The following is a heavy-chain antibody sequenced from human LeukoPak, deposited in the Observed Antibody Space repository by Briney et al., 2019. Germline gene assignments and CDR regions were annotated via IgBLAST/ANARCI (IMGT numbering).Heavy chain of an antibody. CDR1: GGSFSVYY. V-gene: IGHV4-34*01. Sequence: SETLSLTCAVYGGSFSVYYWSWIRQPPGKGLEWIGEINHSGSTNYNPSLKSRVTISVDTSKNQFSLKLSSVTAADTAVYYCARLLGIAAAGLDYWGQGTLVTVSS. D-gene: IGHD6-13*01. CDR2: INHSGST. J-gene: IGHJ4*02. CDR3: ARLLGIAAAGLDY.